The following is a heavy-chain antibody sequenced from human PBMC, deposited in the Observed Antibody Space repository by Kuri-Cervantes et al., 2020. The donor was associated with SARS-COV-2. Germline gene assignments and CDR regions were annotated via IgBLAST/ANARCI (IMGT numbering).Heavy chain of an antibody. CDR2: ISWNSGSI. J-gene: IGHJ4*02. V-gene: IGHV3-9*01. CDR3: AKGEDDYYDSNGDL. Sequence: SLKISCASSGFTFDDYAMHWVRRAPGKGLEWVSGISWNSGSIGYADYVKGRFTISRDNAKNSLYLQMNSLRAEDTALYYCAKGEDDYYDSNGDLWGQGTLVTVSS. D-gene: IGHD3-22*01. CDR1: GFTFDDYA.